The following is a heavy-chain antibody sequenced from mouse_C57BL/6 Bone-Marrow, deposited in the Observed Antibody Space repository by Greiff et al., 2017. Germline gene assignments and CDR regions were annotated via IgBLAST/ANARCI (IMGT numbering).Heavy chain of an antibody. CDR2: IDPSDSYT. CDR3: ARLGSEYYGSSYWYFDV. D-gene: IGHD1-1*01. V-gene: IGHV1-50*01. J-gene: IGHJ1*03. CDR1: GYTFTSYW. Sequence: QVQLQQPGAELVKPGASVKLSCKASGYTFTSYWMQWVKQRPGQGLEWIGEIDPSDSYTNDTQKFKGKATLTVDTSSSTAYMQLSSLTSEDSAVYYCARLGSEYYGSSYWYFDVWGTGTTVTVSS.